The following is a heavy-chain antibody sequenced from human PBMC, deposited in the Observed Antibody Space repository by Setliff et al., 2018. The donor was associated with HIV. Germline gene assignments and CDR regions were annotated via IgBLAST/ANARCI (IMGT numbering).Heavy chain of an antibody. V-gene: IGHV1-2*02. CDR1: GYTFTGYY. J-gene: IGHJ4*02. D-gene: IGHD3-3*01. CDR3: ARGTDFWSGSSNFDY. CDR2: INPNSGGT. Sequence: ASVKVSCKASGYTFTGYYIHWVRQAPGQGLEWMGWINPNSGGTNYARNFQGRVTMTRDTSINTAHMYLSSLRSDDTAIYFCARGTDFWSGSSNFDYWGQGTQVTVSS.